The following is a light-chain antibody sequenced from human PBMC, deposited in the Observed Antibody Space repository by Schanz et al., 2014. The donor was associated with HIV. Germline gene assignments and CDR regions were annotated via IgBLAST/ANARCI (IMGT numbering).Light chain of an antibody. Sequence: DIQMTQSPSSQSASVGDRVTITCRASQDIGNDLGWYQQKPGQAPKRLIYAASKLQSGVPSRFSGSGSGTEFTLTISSLQPDDFATYYCLQYNDDVYTFGQGTKLEIK. CDR1: QDIGND. CDR3: LQYNDDVYT. V-gene: IGKV1-17*01. J-gene: IGKJ2*01. CDR2: AAS.